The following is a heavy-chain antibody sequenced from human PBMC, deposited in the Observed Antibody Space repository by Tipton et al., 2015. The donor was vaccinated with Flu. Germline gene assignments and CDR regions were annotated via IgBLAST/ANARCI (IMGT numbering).Heavy chain of an antibody. V-gene: IGHV3-30-3*01. CDR1: GFTFSRYV. CDR2: ISYDGSEK. D-gene: IGHD3-16*01. CDR3: ASNSLAGGIKNWYFDL. J-gene: IGHJ2*01. Sequence: SLRLSCAASGFTFSRYVMHWVRQAPGKGLEWVAVISYDGSEKYFPDSVKGRFTISRDNSKNTLYVQMNSLRDEDTAVYYCASNSLAGGIKNWYFDLWGRGTLVTVSS.